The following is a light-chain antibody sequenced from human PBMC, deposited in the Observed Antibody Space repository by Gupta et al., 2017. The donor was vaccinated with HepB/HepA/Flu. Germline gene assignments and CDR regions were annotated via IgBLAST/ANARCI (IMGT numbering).Light chain of an antibody. V-gene: IGLV1-51*02. CDR1: SSNIGKNY. CDR2: EDN. Sequence: QSVLTQPPSVSAAPGQKVPISCSGSSSNIGKNYVSWYQQLPGTAPKLLIYEDNKRPSGIPDRFSGSKSGTSATLGITGLQTGDEADYYCGAWDSTYYWVFGGGTKLTVL. CDR3: GAWDSTYYWV. J-gene: IGLJ3*02.